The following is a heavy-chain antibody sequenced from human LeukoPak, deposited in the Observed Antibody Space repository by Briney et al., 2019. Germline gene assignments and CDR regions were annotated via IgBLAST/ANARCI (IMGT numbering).Heavy chain of an antibody. CDR2: INTNTGNP. CDR3: ARDISSDSNYGESY. J-gene: IGHJ4*02. D-gene: IGHD4-11*01. Sequence: ASVKVSCKASGGTFSSYAMNWVRQAPGQGLEWMGWINTNTGNPTYAQGFTGRFVFSLDTSVSTAYLQISSLKAEDTAVYYCARDISSDSNYGESYWGQGTLVTVSS. V-gene: IGHV7-4-1*02. CDR1: GGTFSSYA.